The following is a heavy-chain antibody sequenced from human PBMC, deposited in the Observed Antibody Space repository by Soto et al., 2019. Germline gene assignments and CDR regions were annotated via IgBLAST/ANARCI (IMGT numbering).Heavy chain of an antibody. D-gene: IGHD3-10*02. CDR2: ISSSSSAI. CDR3: SRVKYIDYVRSTDY. V-gene: IGHV3-48*03. Sequence: EVQLVESGGGLAQPGGSLRLSCAASGFTFSSYEMSWVRQAPGKGLEWVSYISSSSSAIYYADSVKGGFTISRDNAKNSLYLQMSTVSPEPAAVDACSRVKYIDYVRSTDYWGQGTLVTVSS. J-gene: IGHJ4*02. CDR1: GFTFSSYE.